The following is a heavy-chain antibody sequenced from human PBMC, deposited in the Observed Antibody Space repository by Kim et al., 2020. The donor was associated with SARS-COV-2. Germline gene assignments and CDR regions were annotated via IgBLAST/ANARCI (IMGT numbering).Heavy chain of an antibody. J-gene: IGHJ4*02. V-gene: IGHV3-21*01. D-gene: IGHD2-15*01. Sequence: YYADSVKGRFTISRDNAKNSLYLQMNSLRAEDTAVYYCARVRGGGYYFDYWGQGTLVTVSS. CDR3: ARVRGGGYYFDY.